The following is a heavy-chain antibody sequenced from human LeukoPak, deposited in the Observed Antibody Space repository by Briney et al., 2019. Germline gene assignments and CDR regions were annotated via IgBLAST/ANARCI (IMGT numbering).Heavy chain of an antibody. CDR1: GFTFSGSA. CDR2: IRGKANNYAT. V-gene: IGHV3-73*01. D-gene: IGHD2-8*02. CDR3: TRHAAGGDTGGYPSDY. J-gene: IGHJ4*02. Sequence: GGSLRLSCATSGFTFSGSAMHWVRQASGEGLEWIGRIRGKANNYATVYAASVKGRFIISRDDSNTAYLQMNSLKTEDTAMYYCTRHAAGGDTGGYPSDYWGQGTLVTVSS.